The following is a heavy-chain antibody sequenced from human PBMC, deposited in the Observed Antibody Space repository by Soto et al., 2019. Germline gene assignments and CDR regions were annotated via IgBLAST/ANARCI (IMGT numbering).Heavy chain of an antibody. V-gene: IGHV3-13*01. CDR1: GFTFSSYD. J-gene: IGHJ5*02. CDR3: ARASEGGFGP. CDR2: IRTAGDT. Sequence: EVQLVESGGGLVQPGGSLRLSCAASGFTFSSYDMHWVRQGTGKGLEWVSTIRTAGDTYYPGSVKGRFTISRENAKNSSYLQMNSLRAGDTAVYYCARASEGGFGPWGQGTLVTVSS.